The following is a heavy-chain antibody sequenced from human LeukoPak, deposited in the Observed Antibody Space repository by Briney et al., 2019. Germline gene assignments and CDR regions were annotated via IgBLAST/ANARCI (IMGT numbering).Heavy chain of an antibody. Sequence: GGSLRLSCAASGFTFSSYAMSWVRQAPGKGLEWVANIKQDGSEKYYVDSMKGRFTISRDNAKNSLYLQMNSLRAEDTAVYYCARDADWYYGSGSYYYWGQGTLVTVSS. V-gene: IGHV3-7*03. D-gene: IGHD3-10*01. CDR3: ARDADWYYGSGSYYY. J-gene: IGHJ4*02. CDR1: GFTFSSYA. CDR2: IKQDGSEK.